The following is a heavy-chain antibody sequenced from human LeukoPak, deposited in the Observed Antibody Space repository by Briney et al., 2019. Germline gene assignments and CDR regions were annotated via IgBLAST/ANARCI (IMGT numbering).Heavy chain of an antibody. J-gene: IGHJ3*02. CDR2: IYYSGST. Sequence: SETLSLTCTVSDGSISSYYWSWIRQPPGKGLEWIGYIYYSGSTNYNPSLKSRVTISVDTSKNQFSLKLSSVTAADTAVYYCASLYSGYDHGSDAFDIWGQGTMVTVSS. V-gene: IGHV4-59*01. CDR3: ASLYSGYDHGSDAFDI. D-gene: IGHD5-12*01. CDR1: DGSISSYY.